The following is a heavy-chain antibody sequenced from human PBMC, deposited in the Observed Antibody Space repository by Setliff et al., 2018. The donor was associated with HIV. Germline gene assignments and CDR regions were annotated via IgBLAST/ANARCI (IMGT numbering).Heavy chain of an antibody. Sequence: SETLSLTCSVSGVSVGSGDYYWHWIRQHPEKALEWIGYIFHSGDTYYNPSLKSRISMSVDTSKNQFSLELTSLTVADTAVYYCATRPRIAARPFDYWGQGMLVTVSS. CDR2: IFHSGDT. V-gene: IGHV4-31*03. CDR3: ATRPRIAARPFDY. CDR1: GVSVGSGDYY. D-gene: IGHD6-6*01. J-gene: IGHJ4*02.